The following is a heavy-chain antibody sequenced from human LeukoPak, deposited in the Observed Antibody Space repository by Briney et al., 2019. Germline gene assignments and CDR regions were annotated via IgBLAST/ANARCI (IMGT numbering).Heavy chain of an antibody. J-gene: IGHJ4*02. CDR1: GFTFSSYE. D-gene: IGHD4-17*01. V-gene: IGHV3-48*03. CDR2: ISSSGSTI. CDR3: ARELWPTVTTFDY. Sequence: PGGSLRLSCAASGFTFSSYEMNWVRQAPGKGLEWVSYISSSGSTIYYADSVKGRFTISRDNAKNLLYLQMNSLRAEDTAVYYCARELWPTVTTFDYWGQGTLVTVSS.